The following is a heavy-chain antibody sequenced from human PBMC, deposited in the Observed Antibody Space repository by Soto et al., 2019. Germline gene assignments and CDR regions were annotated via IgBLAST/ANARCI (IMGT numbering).Heavy chain of an antibody. D-gene: IGHD3-9*01. CDR1: GGSISSYY. CDR3: ARHPGYYDILTGYSTYYFDY. CDR2: IYYRGNT. V-gene: IGHV4-59*08. Sequence: PSETLSLTCTVSGGSISSYYWSWIRQPQGKGLEWIGYIYYRGNTNYNPSLKSRVTISLDTSKNQFSLKLSSVTAADTAVYYCARHPGYYDILTGYSTYYFDYWGQGILVTVPQ. J-gene: IGHJ4*02.